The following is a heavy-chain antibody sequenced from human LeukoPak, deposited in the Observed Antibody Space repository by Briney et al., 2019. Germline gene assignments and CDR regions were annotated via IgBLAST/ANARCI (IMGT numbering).Heavy chain of an antibody. J-gene: IGHJ4*02. CDR1: GYTFTRYG. D-gene: IGHD2-15*01. V-gene: IGHV1-18*01. CDR3: ARDLLRKAGYCSGGSCPTRY. CDR2: ISAYNGNT. Sequence: ASVKVSCKASGYTFTRYGISWVRQAPGQGLEWMGWISAYNGNTNYAQKLQGRVTMTTDTSTSTAYMELRSLRSDDTAVYYCARDLLRKAGYCSGGSCPTRYWGQGTLVTVSS.